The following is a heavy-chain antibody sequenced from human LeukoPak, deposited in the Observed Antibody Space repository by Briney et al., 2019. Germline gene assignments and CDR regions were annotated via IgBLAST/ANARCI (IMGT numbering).Heavy chain of an antibody. CDR3: ARRRGGVFYFDY. CDR2: ISDSGTT. V-gene: IGHV4-39*01. CDR1: GGSISSSSYY. D-gene: IGHD3-10*01. J-gene: IGHJ4*02. Sequence: PSETLSLTCSVSGGSISSSSYYWGWLRQPPGKGLEWIGSISDSGTTYYNSSLKSRVTTSVDTAKNQCSLDLSSVTAADTAVYYCARRRGGVFYFDYWGQGSLVTVSS.